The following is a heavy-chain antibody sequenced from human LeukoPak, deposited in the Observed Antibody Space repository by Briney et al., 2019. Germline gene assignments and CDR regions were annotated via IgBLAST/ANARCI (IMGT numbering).Heavy chain of an antibody. CDR1: GFTFSSYW. CDR3: VRSAFLTTEFYFDY. J-gene: IGHJ4*01. CDR2: IKQDGSEK. D-gene: IGHD4-11*01. V-gene: IGHV3-7*01. Sequence: GGSLRLSCAASGFTFSSYWMSWVRQAPGKGLEWVANIKQDGSEKYYVDSVKGRFTISRDNAKNSLYLQMNSLRAEDTAVYYCVRSAFLTTEFYFDYWGHGTLVTVSS.